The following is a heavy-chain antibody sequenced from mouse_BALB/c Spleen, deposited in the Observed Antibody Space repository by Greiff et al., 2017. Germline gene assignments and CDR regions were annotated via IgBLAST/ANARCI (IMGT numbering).Heavy chain of an antibody. Sequence: QVQLQQSGPGLVAPSQSLSITCTVSGFSLTSYGVHWVRQPPGKGLEWLGVIWAGGSTNYNSALMSRLSISKDNSKSQVFLKMNSLQTDDTAMYYCARDEGAGPRGYYFDYWGQGTTLTVSS. CDR1: GFSLTSYG. V-gene: IGHV2-9*02. J-gene: IGHJ2*01. CDR2: IWAGGST. CDR3: ARDEGAGPRGYYFDY. D-gene: IGHD4-1*01.